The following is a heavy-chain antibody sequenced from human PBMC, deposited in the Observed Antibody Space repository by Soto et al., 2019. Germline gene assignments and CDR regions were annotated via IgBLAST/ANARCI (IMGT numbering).Heavy chain of an antibody. CDR2: ISYDGSNK. CDR3: AKDKQVGVDTAMVTGWFDP. J-gene: IGHJ5*02. V-gene: IGHV3-30*18. Sequence: QVQLVESGGGVVQPGRSLRLSCAASGFTFSSYGMHWVRQAPGKGLEWVAVISYDGSNKYYADSVKGRFTISRDNSKNTLYLQMNSLRAEDTAVYYCAKDKQVGVDTAMVTGWFDPWGQGTLVTVSS. D-gene: IGHD5-18*01. CDR1: GFTFSSYG.